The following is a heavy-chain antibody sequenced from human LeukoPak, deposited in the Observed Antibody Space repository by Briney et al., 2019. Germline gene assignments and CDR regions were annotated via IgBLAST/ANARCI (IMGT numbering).Heavy chain of an antibody. CDR3: TPTYYATNNPCD. CDR2: IHTSGST. J-gene: IGHJ4*02. CDR1: GASTSSCDYY. Sequence: PSETLSLTCIVSGASTSSCDYYCSWIRQPAGKGREWIWRIHTSGSTNYNPSLRSSLTMSVDTSTDQFSLKMSDVTAADKAVYFCTPTYYATNNPCDWGQGTLVTVSS. V-gene: IGHV4-61*02. D-gene: IGHD2/OR15-2a*01.